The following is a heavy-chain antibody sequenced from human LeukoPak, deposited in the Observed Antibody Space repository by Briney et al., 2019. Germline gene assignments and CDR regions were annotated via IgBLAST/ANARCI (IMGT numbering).Heavy chain of an antibody. D-gene: IGHD2-2*01. J-gene: IGHJ4*02. V-gene: IGHV5-51*01. CDR1: GYSFTSYW. CDR2: TYPGDSEA. Sequence: GEPLKISCKGSGYSFTSYWIGWVRQMPGKGLEWMGITYPGDSEARYSPSFQGQVTISADKSISTTYLHWSSLKASDTAMYYCARWLGYCSSSSCYQPFDYWGQGTLVTVSS. CDR3: ARWLGYCSSSSCYQPFDY.